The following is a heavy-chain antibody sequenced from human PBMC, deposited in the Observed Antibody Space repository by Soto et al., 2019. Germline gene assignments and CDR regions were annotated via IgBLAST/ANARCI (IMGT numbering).Heavy chain of an antibody. D-gene: IGHD2-2*01. V-gene: IGHV2-70*01. J-gene: IGHJ6*02. CDR3: ARIVVVPAAMDKFQSAYGMDV. CDR2: IDWDDDK. Sequence: ESGPTLVNPTQTLTLTCTFSGFSLSTSGMCVSLIRQPPGKALEWLALIDWDDDKYYSTSLKTRLTISKDTSKNEVVLTMTNMDPVDTATYYCARIVVVPAAMDKFQSAYGMDVWGQGTTVTVSS. CDR1: GFSLSTSGMC.